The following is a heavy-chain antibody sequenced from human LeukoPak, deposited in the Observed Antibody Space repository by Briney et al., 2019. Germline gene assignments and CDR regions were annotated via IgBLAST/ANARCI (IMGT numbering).Heavy chain of an antibody. J-gene: IGHJ6*02. V-gene: IGHV4-34*01. CDR2: INHSGST. CDR1: GGSFSGYY. Sequence: PSETLSLTCAVYGGSFSGYYWSWIRQPPGKGLEWIGEINHSGSTNYNPSLKSRVTISVDTSKNQFSLKLSSVTAADTAVCYCARDEDGMDVWGQGTTVTVSS. CDR3: ARDEDGMDV.